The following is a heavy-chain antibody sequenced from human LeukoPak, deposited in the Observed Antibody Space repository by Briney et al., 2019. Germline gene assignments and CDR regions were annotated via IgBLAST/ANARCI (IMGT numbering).Heavy chain of an antibody. V-gene: IGHV4-31*03. CDR3: ASCEAPLTPPPYGFDV. Sequence: SETLSLTCNVSGYSISSGGYSWNWFRQLPGKGLEWIGYIYYSGNTFYNPSLKSRVYISVDASKNQFSLKLTSVTPADMAVYYCASCEAPLTPPPYGFDVWGQGTEVTVSS. CDR2: IYYSGNT. CDR1: GYSISSGGYS. J-gene: IGHJ6*02. D-gene: IGHD3-16*01.